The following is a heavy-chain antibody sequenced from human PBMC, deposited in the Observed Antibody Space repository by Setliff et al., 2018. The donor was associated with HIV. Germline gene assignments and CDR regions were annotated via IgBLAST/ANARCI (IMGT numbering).Heavy chain of an antibody. V-gene: IGHV1-69*13. D-gene: IGHD2-21*02. CDR1: GGTFSSYT. CDR3: ARGRHAVVVTALEHDY. CDR2: IIPIFGTT. J-gene: IGHJ4*02. Sequence: SVKVSCKASGGTFSSYTISWVRQAPGQGLEWMGGIIPIFGTTNYAQNFQGRVTISADESTSTAYMELSSLRSEDTAVYYCARGRHAVVVTALEHDYWGQGTLVTVSS.